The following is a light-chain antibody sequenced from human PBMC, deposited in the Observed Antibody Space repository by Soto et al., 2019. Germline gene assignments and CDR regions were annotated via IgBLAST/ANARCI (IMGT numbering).Light chain of an antibody. CDR2: DAS. J-gene: IGKJ1*01. CDR3: QQYHTFWT. V-gene: IGKV1-5*01. Sequence: DIQMNQVPTTLFASLGDKVTITFRASHNLIKWLAWYQQKPGKAPKLLIFDASALESGVPSRFSGSGYGTEFTLTISSLQPGDFGICYCQQYHTFWTFGQGTKVDIK. CDR1: HNLIKW.